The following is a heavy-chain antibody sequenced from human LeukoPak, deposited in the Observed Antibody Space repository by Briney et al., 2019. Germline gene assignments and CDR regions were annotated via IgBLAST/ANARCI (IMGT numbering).Heavy chain of an antibody. D-gene: IGHD6-19*01. J-gene: IGHJ5*02. CDR2: MNPNSGNT. V-gene: IGHV1-8*01. CDR3: ARDPVGEQWPGDNWFDP. CDR1: GYTFTSYD. Sequence: ASVKVSCKASGYTFTSYDINWVRQATGQGLEWMGWMNPNSGNTGYAQKFQGRVTMTRDTSTSTVYMELSSLRSEDTAVYYCARDPVGEQWPGDNWFDPWGQGTLVTVSS.